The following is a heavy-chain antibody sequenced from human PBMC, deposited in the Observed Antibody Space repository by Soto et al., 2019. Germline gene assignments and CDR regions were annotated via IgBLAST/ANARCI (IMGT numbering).Heavy chain of an antibody. CDR3: ARDSPEAAGTQVPYGMDV. CDR2: IIPIFGTA. CDR1: GGTFSSYA. Sequence: ASVKVSCKASGGTFSSYAISWVRQAPGQGLEWMGGIIPIFGTANYAQKFQGRVTITADESTSTAYMELSSLRSEDTAVYYCARDSPEAAGTQVPYGMDVWGQGTTVTVSS. D-gene: IGHD6-13*01. J-gene: IGHJ6*02. V-gene: IGHV1-69*13.